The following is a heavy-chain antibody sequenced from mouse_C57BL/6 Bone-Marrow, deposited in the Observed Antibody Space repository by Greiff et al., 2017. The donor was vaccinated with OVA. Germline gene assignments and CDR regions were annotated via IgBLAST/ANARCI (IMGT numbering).Heavy chain of an antibody. Sequence: EVKVVESGGGLVKPGGSLKLSCAASGFTFSDYGMHWVRQAPEKGLEWVAYISSGSSTIYYADTVKGRFTISRDNAKNTLFLQMTSLRSEDTAMCYCARDSNFSMDYWGQGTSVTVSS. CDR1: GFTFSDYG. V-gene: IGHV5-17*01. J-gene: IGHJ4*01. CDR3: ARDSNFSMDY. D-gene: IGHD2-5*01. CDR2: ISSGSSTI.